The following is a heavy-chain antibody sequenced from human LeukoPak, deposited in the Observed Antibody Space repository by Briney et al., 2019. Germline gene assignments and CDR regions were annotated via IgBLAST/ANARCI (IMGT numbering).Heavy chain of an antibody. CDR1: GGSISSYY. CDR2: IYYSGNT. V-gene: IGHV4-59*08. D-gene: IGHD1-1*01. CDR3: ARCSRGTSVGMDV. Sequence: SETLSLTCTVSGGSISSYYWSWIRQPPGKGLEWIGYIYYSGNTNYNPSLKSRVTISLDTSKNQLSLKLTSVTAADTAVYYRARCSRGTSVGMDVWGQGTTVTVSS. J-gene: IGHJ6*02.